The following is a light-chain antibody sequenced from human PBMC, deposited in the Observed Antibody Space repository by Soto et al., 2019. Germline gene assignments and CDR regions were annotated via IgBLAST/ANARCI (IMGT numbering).Light chain of an antibody. CDR2: EVS. J-gene: IGKJ4*01. Sequence: EIVLTQSPATLSLSPGERATLSCRASQTVSSSLAWYQQKPGQAPRLLIYEVSNIATGIPARFSGSGSGADFTLTISSLEPGDFALYYCQQHINWPLTFGGGTKV. V-gene: IGKV3-11*01. CDR3: QQHINWPLT. CDR1: QTVSSS.